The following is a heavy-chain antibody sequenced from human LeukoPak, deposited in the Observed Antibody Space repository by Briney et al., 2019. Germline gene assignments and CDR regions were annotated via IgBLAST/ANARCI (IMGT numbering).Heavy chain of an antibody. D-gene: IGHD1-26*01. CDR1: GGSISSSSYY. CDR3: ARGEDNWFDP. V-gene: IGHV4-39*07. Sequence: SETLSLTCTVSGGSISSSSYYWGWIRQPPGKGLEWIGSIYYSGSTYYNPSLKSRVTISVDTSKNQFSLKLSSVTAADTAVYYCARGEDNWFDPWGQGTLVTVSS. J-gene: IGHJ5*02. CDR2: IYYSGST.